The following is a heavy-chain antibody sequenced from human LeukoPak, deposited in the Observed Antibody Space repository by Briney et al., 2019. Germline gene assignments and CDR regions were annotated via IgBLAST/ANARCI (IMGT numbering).Heavy chain of an antibody. V-gene: IGHV3-30*02. D-gene: IGHD6-19*01. Sequence: GGSLRLSCAASGFTFSSHGMHWVRQAPGKGLEWVAFIRYDGSNKYYADSVKGRFTISRDNSKNTLYLQMNSLRPEDTAVYYCAKDLLVCGSGRAFDYWGQGTLVSVSS. CDR3: AKDLLVCGSGRAFDY. CDR1: GFTFSSHG. J-gene: IGHJ4*02. CDR2: IRYDGSNK.